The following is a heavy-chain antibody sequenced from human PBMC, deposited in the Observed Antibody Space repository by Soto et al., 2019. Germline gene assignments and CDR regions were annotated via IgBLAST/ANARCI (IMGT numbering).Heavy chain of an antibody. CDR3: AMLNSGSYSYHGMDV. CDR1: XXTFSSYA. J-gene: IGHJ6*02. CDR2: ISGSGGNT. D-gene: IGHD1-26*01. Sequence: EVQLLESGGDLVQPGGSLRLSCAAXXXTFSSYAMNWVRQAPGKGLEWVSAISGSGGNTFYADSVKGRFTISRDNSKNTLFLQMHSLRAEDTAIYYCAMLNSGSYSYHGMDVWGQGTTVTVSS. V-gene: IGHV3-23*01.